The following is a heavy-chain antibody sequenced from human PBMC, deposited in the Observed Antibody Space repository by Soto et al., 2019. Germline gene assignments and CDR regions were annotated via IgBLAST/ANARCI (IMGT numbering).Heavy chain of an antibody. J-gene: IGHJ6*03. CDR3: ARAGAYSSANMDV. Sequence: EVQLVESGGGLVQPGGSLRVSCAASGLNVSSNSMNWVRQAPGRGLEWVSITYSGGSSYYADSVKGRFTISRDNSNNTLFLQMNSLRAEYTAVYYCARAGAYSSANMDVWGKGTTVTVSS. CDR2: TYSGGSS. D-gene: IGHD6-25*01. CDR1: GLNVSSNS. V-gene: IGHV3-66*01.